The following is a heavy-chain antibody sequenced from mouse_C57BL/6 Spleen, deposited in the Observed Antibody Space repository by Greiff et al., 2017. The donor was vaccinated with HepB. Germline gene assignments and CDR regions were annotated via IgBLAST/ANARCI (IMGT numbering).Heavy chain of an antibody. J-gene: IGHJ2*01. D-gene: IGHD1-2*01. V-gene: IGHV1-19*01. CDR2: INPYNGGT. CDR3: AGKGITTAFDY. Sequence: VQLQQSGPVLVKPGASVKMSCKASGYTFTDYYMNWVKQSHGKSLEWIGVINPYNGGTSYNQKFKGKATLTVDKSSSTAYMELNSLTSEDSAVYYCAGKGITTAFDYWGQGTTLTVSS. CDR1: GYTFTDYY.